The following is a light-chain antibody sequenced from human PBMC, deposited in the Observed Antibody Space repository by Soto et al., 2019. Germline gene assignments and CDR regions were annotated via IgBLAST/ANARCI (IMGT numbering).Light chain of an antibody. Sequence: DIQMTQSPVTLSPSVGDRVAITCRASQSIGEWLAWYQHKPGKAPKLLIYRASHLATGVTSRFSGSGSGTEFTFAISSLQPDDVATYYCQHYDSYPVTFGQGTNLEI. CDR3: QHYDSYPVT. V-gene: IGKV1-5*03. CDR1: QSIGEW. J-gene: IGKJ2*01. CDR2: RAS.